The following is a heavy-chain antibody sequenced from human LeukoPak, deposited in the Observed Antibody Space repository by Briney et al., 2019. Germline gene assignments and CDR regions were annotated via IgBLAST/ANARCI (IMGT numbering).Heavy chain of an antibody. CDR3: ARLYDSSGYSFT. J-gene: IGHJ5*02. Sequence: GESLQISCKGSGYSFTSYWIGWVRQMPGKGLEWMGIIYPGDSDTRYSPSSQGQVAISADKSISTAYLQWSSLKASDTAMYYCARLYDSSGYSFTWGQGTLVTVSS. D-gene: IGHD3-22*01. CDR2: IYPGDSDT. V-gene: IGHV5-51*01. CDR1: GYSFTSYW.